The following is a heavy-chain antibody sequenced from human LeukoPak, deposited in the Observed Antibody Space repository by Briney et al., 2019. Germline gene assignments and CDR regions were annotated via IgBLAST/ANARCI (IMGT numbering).Heavy chain of an antibody. J-gene: IGHJ4*02. V-gene: IGHV3-48*03. CDR1: GFTFSSDE. CDR3: ARESDGGGYRFDY. CDR2: ISSSGDRTL. D-gene: IGHD3-22*01. Sequence: GGSLRLSCAASGFTFSSDEMIWVRQAPGQGLEWLAYISSSGDRTLYCSASMKGRFTVSRDNAKNSLYLQMNTLTIEDTAVYYCARESDGGGYRFDYWGQGSLVTVSS.